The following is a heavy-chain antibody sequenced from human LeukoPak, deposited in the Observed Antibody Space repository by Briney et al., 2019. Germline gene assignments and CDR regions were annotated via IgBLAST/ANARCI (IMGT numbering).Heavy chain of an antibody. J-gene: IGHJ4*02. Sequence: GGSLRLSCAASGFTFSSFAVHWVRQAPGKGLEWVAVISSDGNNKFYADSVKGRFTISRDNSKDTLYLQVDSLRAEDTAVYYCARVVVSSPSDYFDYWGQGTLVTVSS. CDR1: GFTFSSFA. CDR3: ARVVVSSPSDYFDY. CDR2: ISSDGNNK. V-gene: IGHV3-30*04. D-gene: IGHD6-6*01.